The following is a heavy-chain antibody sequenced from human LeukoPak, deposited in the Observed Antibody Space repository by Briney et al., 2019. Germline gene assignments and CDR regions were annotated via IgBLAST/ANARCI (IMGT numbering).Heavy chain of an antibody. Sequence: SETLSLTCTVSGGSISNYYWSWIRQPPGKGLEWIGYVYYSGSTNYNPSLKSRVTISVDTSKNQFSLKLSSVTCTDTPLYYCARHQPCGTTMGPVMDVWGQGTTVTVSS. V-gene: IGHV4-59*08. D-gene: IGHD1-1*01. CDR2: VYYSGST. CDR1: GGSISNYY. CDR3: ARHQPCGTTMGPVMDV. J-gene: IGHJ6*02.